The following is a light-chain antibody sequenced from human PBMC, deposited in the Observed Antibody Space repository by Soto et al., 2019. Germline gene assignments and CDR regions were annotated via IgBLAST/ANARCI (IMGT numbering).Light chain of an antibody. CDR3: QQYNSYWT. CDR1: QSISSW. Sequence: DIQMTQSPSTLSASVGDRVTITCRASQSISSWLAWYQQKAGKAPKLLIYKASSLESGVPSRFSGSGSGTEFTLTISSLQPDAFATYYCQQYNSYWTFGQGTKVEIK. CDR2: KAS. V-gene: IGKV1-5*03. J-gene: IGKJ1*01.